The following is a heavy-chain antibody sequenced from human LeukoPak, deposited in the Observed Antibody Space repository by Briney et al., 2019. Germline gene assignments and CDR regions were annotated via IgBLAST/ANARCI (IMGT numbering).Heavy chain of an antibody. J-gene: IGHJ3*02. CDR1: GFTVRSNY. CDR2: IYSGGST. D-gene: IGHD3-22*01. Sequence: GGALRLSCAASGFTVRSNYMSWVRQAPGKRLGWGSVIYSGGSTYYADSVKGRFTISRDNSKNTLYLQMNSLRAEDTAVYYCASQRPDTSGYYYGSRAFDIWGQGTMVTVSS. V-gene: IGHV3-53*01. CDR3: ASQRPDTSGYYYGSRAFDI.